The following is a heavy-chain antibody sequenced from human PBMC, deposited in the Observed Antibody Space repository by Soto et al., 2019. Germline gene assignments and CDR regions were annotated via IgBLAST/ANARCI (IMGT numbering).Heavy chain of an antibody. V-gene: IGHV4-59*01. CDR3: ARDLWGYCGTDCYPLDV. D-gene: IGHD2-21*02. CDR2: MYNTGST. CDR1: GGSISRYY. Sequence: QVQLQESGPGLVKPSETLSLTCTVSGGSISRYYWSWIRQPPGKGLEWIGYMYNTGSTVYNPPFKSRGTISVDTSKNQFSLKLNSVTDADTAVYYCARDLWGYCGTDCYPLDVWGQGTTVTVSS. J-gene: IGHJ6*02.